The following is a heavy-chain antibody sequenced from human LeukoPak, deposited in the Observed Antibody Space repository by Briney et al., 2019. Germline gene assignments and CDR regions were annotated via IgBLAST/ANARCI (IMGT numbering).Heavy chain of an antibody. CDR2: ISGSGGST. V-gene: IGHV3-23*01. CDR3: AKCYYDSSGYYPFDY. J-gene: IGHJ4*02. D-gene: IGHD3-22*01. CDR1: GFTLSSCA. Sequence: QPGGSLRLSCAASGFTLSSCAMSWVRQAPGKGLEWVSAISGSGGSTYYADSLKGRFTISRDNSKNTLYLQMNSLRAEDTAVYYCAKCYYDSSGYYPFDYWGQGTLVTVSS.